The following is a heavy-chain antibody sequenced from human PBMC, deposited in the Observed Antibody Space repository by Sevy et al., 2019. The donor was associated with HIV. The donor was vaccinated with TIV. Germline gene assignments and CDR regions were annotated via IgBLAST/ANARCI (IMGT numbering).Heavy chain of an antibody. CDR2: ISVGTGHT. J-gene: IGHJ5*02. V-gene: IGHV1-3*01. Sequence: ASVKVSCKASGYSFIYYAIHWVRQAPGQRPEWMGWISVGTGHTKYSQKFQGRVTMTWDTSASTAYMELTSQRSEDTAVYFCARDGTTVGTPGNWFDPWGQGTLVTVSS. D-gene: IGHD1-7*01. CDR3: ARDGTTVGTPGNWFDP. CDR1: GYSFIYYA.